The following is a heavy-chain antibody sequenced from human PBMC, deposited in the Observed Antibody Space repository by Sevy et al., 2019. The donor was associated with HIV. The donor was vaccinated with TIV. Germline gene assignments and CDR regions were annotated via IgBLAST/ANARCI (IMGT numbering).Heavy chain of an antibody. Sequence: GGSLRLSCSASGFTFIAFGMTWVRQAPGKGLEWVSLISWDGGSTYYADSVKGRFTISRDNSKNSLYLQMNSLRAEDTALYYCAKDMYSSSRRYYYYYGMDVWGQGTTVTVSS. CDR2: ISWDGGST. CDR1: GFTFIAFG. J-gene: IGHJ6*02. CDR3: AKDMYSSSRRYYYYYGMDV. V-gene: IGHV3-43D*04. D-gene: IGHD6-6*01.